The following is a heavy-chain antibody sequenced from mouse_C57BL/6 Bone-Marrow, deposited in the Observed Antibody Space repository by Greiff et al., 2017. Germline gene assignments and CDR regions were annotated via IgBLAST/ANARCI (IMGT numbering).Heavy chain of an antibody. V-gene: IGHV5-4*01. Sequence: EVQLMESGGGLVKPGGSLKLSCAASGFTFSSYAMSWVRQTPEKGLEWVATISDGGSYTYYPDNVKGRFTISRDNAKNNLYLQMSHLKSEDTAMYYCARDRYYAMDYWGQGTSVTVSS. CDR2: ISDGGSYT. CDR3: ARDRYYAMDY. J-gene: IGHJ4*01. CDR1: GFTFSSYA.